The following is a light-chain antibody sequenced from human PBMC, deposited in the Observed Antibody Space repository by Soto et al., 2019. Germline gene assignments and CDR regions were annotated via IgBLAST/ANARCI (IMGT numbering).Light chain of an antibody. CDR1: QDIGKY. J-gene: IGKJ3*01. CDR2: AAS. V-gene: IGKV1-16*02. Sequence: DIQMTQSPSSLSASVGDRVTITCRASQDIGKYLAWFQQKPGKAPKSLIYAASSLLSGVPSHFSGSRSGTNFTFTIKSLQPEDFATYYCQQYNSFPFTFGPGTTVDIK. CDR3: QQYNSFPFT.